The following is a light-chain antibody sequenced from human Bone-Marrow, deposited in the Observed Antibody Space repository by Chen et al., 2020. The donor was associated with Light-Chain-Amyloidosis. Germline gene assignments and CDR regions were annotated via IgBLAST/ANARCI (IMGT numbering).Light chain of an antibody. CDR3: QVWDRSSDRPV. Sequence: SYGLTQPSSVSVAPGQTATKACGGNNIRSTSVHWYQQTPGQAPLLVVYDDSDRPSGIPERLSGSNSGNTATLTISRVEAGDEADYYCQVWDRSSDRPVFGGGTKLTVL. CDR2: DDS. J-gene: IGLJ3*02. CDR1: NIRSTS. V-gene: IGLV3-21*02.